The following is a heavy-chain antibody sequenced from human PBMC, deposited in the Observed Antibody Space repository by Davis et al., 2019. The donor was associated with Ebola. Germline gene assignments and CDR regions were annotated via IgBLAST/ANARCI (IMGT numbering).Heavy chain of an antibody. V-gene: IGHV4-30-4*08. J-gene: IGHJ6*02. CDR1: GGSFSGYY. D-gene: IGHD2-8*01. CDR2: IYYSGST. Sequence: MPSETLSLTCAVYGGSFSGYYWSWIRQPPGKGLEWIGYIYYSGSTYYNPSLKSRVTISVDTSKNQFSLKLSSVTAADTAVYYCARAPGYCTNGVCYTDYYYGMDVWGQGTTVTVSS. CDR3: ARAPGYCTNGVCYTDYYYGMDV.